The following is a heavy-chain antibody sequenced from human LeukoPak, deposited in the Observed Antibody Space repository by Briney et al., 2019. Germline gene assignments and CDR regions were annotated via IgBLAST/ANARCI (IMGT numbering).Heavy chain of an antibody. CDR2: IIPIFGTA. CDR3: ARVADSSGYPIDY. J-gene: IGHJ4*02. Sequence: ASVKVSCKASGGTFSSYAISWVRQAPGQGLEWMGGIIPIFGTANYAQKFQGRVTITTDESTSTAYMELSSLRSEDTAVYYCARVADSSGYPIDYWGQGTLVTVSS. CDR1: GGTFSSYA. D-gene: IGHD3-22*01. V-gene: IGHV1-69*05.